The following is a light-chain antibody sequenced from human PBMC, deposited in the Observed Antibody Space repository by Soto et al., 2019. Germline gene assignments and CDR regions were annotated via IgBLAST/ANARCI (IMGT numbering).Light chain of an antibody. V-gene: IGKV1-39*01. CDR2: AAS. Sequence: DIQMTQSPSSLSASVGDRVTITCRASQSISSSLNWYQQKPGKAPKLLIYAASSLQSGVPSRFSGSGSGTDFTLTISSLQPEDFATYYCKQSYSTPLTFGGGTKVESK. CDR1: QSISSS. CDR3: KQSYSTPLT. J-gene: IGKJ4*01.